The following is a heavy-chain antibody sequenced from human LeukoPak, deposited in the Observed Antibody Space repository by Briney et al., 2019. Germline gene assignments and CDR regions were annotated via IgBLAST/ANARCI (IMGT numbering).Heavy chain of an antibody. CDR1: GYTFTGYY. D-gene: IGHD5-18*01. CDR2: INPNSGGT. J-gene: IGHJ4*02. Sequence: GASVKVSCKASGYTFTGYYMHWVRQAPGQGLEWMGWINPNSGGTNYAQKFQGRVTMTRDTSISTAYMELSRLRSDDTAVYYCAREPLYVDTATYYFDYWGQGTLVTVSS. V-gene: IGHV1-2*02. CDR3: AREPLYVDTATYYFDY.